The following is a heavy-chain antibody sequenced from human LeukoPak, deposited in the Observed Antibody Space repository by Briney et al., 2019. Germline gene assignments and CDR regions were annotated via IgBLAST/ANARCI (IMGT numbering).Heavy chain of an antibody. J-gene: IGHJ6*03. CDR3: ARSYQLLLDV. CDR2: IYTSGST. Sequence: PSETLSLTCTVSGGSITSYYWSWIRQPAGKGREWIGRIYTSGSTNYNPSLKSRVTISVDKSKNQFSLKLSSVTAADTAVYYCARSYQLLLDVWGKGTTVAVSS. CDR1: GGSITSYY. D-gene: IGHD6-6*01. V-gene: IGHV4-4*07.